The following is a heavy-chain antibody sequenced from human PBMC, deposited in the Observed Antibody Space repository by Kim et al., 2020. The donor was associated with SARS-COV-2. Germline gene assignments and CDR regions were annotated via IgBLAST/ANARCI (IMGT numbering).Heavy chain of an antibody. CDR1: GYTFTSYG. D-gene: IGHD2-2*01. Sequence: ASVKVSCKASGYTFTSYGISWVRQAPGQGLEWMGWISAYNGNTNYAQKLQGRVTMTTDTSTSTAYMELRSLRSDDTAVYYCARDALRYCSSTSCTWRYYYYYYGMDVWGQGTTVTVSS. CDR2: ISAYNGNT. CDR3: ARDALRYCSSTSCTWRYYYYYYGMDV. V-gene: IGHV1-18*01. J-gene: IGHJ6*02.